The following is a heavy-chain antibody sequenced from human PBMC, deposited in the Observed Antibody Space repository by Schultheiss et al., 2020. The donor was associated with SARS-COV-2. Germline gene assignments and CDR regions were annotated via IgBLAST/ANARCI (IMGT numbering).Heavy chain of an antibody. J-gene: IGHJ5*02. Sequence: GGSLRLSCAASGFTFSSYAMQWVRQAPGKGLEWVAVISYDGSNKYYADSVKGRFTISRDNSKNTLYLQMNSLRAEDTAVYYCARATRKGYCSSTSCYPHPYNWFDPWGQGTLVTVSS. CDR3: ARATRKGYCSSTSCYPHPYNWFDP. D-gene: IGHD2-2*01. CDR1: GFTFSSYA. CDR2: ISYDGSNK. V-gene: IGHV3-30*04.